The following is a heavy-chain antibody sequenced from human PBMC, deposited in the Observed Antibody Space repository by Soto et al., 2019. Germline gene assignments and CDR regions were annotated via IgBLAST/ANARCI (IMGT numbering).Heavy chain of an antibody. J-gene: IGHJ4*02. D-gene: IGHD3-3*02. CDR1: GFTFNKYA. CDR3: ARESFSASPNFFDY. V-gene: IGHV3-64D*06. CDR2: ISDTGGST. Sequence: EVQLVESGGGLVQPGGSLRLSCSASGFTFNKYAMHWVRQAPGTGLQYVSGISDTGGSTFHADSVKGRFTISRDDSKDTLFLQMSSLRAEDTAVYYCARESFSASPNFFDYWGQGTLVTVSS.